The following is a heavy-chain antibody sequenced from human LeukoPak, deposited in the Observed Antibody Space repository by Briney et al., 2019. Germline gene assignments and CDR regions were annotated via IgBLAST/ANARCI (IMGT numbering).Heavy chain of an antibody. CDR3: ARYGSSWYGYYYYGMDV. V-gene: IGHV3-21*01. CDR1: GFTFSSYS. Sequence: GGSLRLSCAASGFTFSSYSMNWVRQAPGKGLEWASSISSSSSYIYYADSVKGRFTISRDNAKNSLYLQMNSLRAEDTAVYYCARYGSSWYGYYYYGMDVWGQGTTVTVSS. CDR2: ISSSSSYI. J-gene: IGHJ6*02. D-gene: IGHD6-13*01.